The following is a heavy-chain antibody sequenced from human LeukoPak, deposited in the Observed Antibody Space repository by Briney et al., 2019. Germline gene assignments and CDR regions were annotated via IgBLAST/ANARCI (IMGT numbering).Heavy chain of an antibody. CDR3: VRQQTPHGNFDY. CDR1: GFSFSTYN. D-gene: IGHD1-26*01. J-gene: IGHJ4*02. CDR2: ISSSSATI. V-gene: IGHV3-48*02. Sequence: GGSLRLSCAASGFSFSTYNMNWVRQAPGKGLEWVSYISSSSATIFYADSVKGRFTISRDNAKNSLSLQMNSLRDEDTAVYYCVRQQTPHGNFDYWGQGTLVTVSS.